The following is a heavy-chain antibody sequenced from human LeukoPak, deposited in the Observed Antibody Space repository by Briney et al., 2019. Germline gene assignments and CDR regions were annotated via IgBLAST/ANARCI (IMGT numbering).Heavy chain of an antibody. Sequence: GASVKVSCKASGYTFTSYGISWVRQAPGQGLEWMGWISAYNGNTNYAQKFQGRVTITRDTSASTAYMELSSLRSEDTAVYYCARCSGSYLVLSWGQGTLVTVSS. V-gene: IGHV1-18*01. D-gene: IGHD1-26*01. CDR1: GYTFTSYG. J-gene: IGHJ5*02. CDR2: ISAYNGNT. CDR3: ARCSGSYLVLS.